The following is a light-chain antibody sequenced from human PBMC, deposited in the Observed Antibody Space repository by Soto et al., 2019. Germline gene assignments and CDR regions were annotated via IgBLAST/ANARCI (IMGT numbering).Light chain of an antibody. J-gene: IGKJ1*01. Sequence: VLTHSPDTLSFSALETSTISAGASQSLRATYVAWYQQRPGQAPRLLIYGASFRATGIPARFSGRGSGTDFTLSISRLEPEDFAVYYCQQYVTSPRTFGQGTKVDI. V-gene: IGKV3-20*01. CDR2: GAS. CDR1: QSLRATY. CDR3: QQYVTSPRT.